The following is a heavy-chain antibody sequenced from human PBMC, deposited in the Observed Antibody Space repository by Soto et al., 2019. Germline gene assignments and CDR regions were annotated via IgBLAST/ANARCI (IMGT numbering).Heavy chain of an antibody. D-gene: IGHD6-13*01. V-gene: IGHV3-53*01. Sequence: LRLSCAASGFTVSSNYMSWVRQAPGKGLEWVSVIYSGGSTYYADSVKGRFTISRDNSKNTLYLQMNSLRAEDTAVYYCASSYSSSFGYYWGQGTLVTVSS. CDR1: GFTVSSNY. CDR3: ASSYSSSFGYY. CDR2: IYSGGST. J-gene: IGHJ4*02.